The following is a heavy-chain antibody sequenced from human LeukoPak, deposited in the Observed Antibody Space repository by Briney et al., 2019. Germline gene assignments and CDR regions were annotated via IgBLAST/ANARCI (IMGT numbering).Heavy chain of an antibody. CDR3: ARGSSAYTSPFDY. J-gene: IGHJ4*02. D-gene: IGHD3-22*01. Sequence: GSLRLSCAASGFIVISNYMSWVRQAPGKGLEWVSVIYRDGSTYYADSVKGRFTISRDKSKNTLYLQMNSLRAEDTAVYFCARGSSAYTSPFDYWGQGTLVTVSS. V-gene: IGHV3-53*01. CDR1: GFIVISNY. CDR2: IYRDGST.